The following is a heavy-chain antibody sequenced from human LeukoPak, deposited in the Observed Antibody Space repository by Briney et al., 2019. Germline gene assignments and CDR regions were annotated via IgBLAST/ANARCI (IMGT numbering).Heavy chain of an antibody. CDR1: GFTFSSYW. V-gene: IGHV3-7*04. J-gene: IGHJ3*02. CDR2: IKQDGSEK. D-gene: IGHD2-2*01. CDR3: ARAIVVVPAARGSDAFDI. Sequence: GGSLRLSCAASGFTFSSYWMSWVRQAPGKGLEWVANIKQDGSEKYYVDSVKGRFTISRDNAKNSLYLQMNSLRAEDTAVYYCARAIVVVPAARGSDAFDIWGQGTMVTVSS.